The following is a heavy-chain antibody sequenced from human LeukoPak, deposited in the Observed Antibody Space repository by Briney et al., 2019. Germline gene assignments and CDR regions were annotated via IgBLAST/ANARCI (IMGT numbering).Heavy chain of an antibody. D-gene: IGHD3-10*01. CDR3: ARGVSGSGRLSFYYYLDV. CDR2: IIPMFDTA. V-gene: IGHV1-69*06. J-gene: IGHJ6*03. CDR1: GGTFNNYA. Sequence: SVKVSCKSSGGTFNNYAISWVRQAPGQGLEWMGGIIPMFDTANYAQKFQGRVTITADKSTSTAYMELSSLRSEDTAVYYCARGVSGSGRLSFYYYLDVWGKGTTVTVSS.